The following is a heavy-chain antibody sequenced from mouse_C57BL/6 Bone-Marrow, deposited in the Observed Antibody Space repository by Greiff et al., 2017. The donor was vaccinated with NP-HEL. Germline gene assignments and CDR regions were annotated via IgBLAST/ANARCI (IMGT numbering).Heavy chain of an antibody. CDR3: TGDYYGSSYGFAD. CDR2: ISSGSSTI. J-gene: IGHJ3*01. D-gene: IGHD1-1*01. Sequence: EVQGVESGGGLVKPGGSLKLSCAASGFTFSDYGMHWVRQAPEKGLEWVAYISSGSSTIYYADTVTGRFTISRDNAKNTLFLQMTSLRSEDTAMYYCTGDYYGSSYGFADWGQGTLVTVSA. V-gene: IGHV5-17*01. CDR1: GFTFSDYG.